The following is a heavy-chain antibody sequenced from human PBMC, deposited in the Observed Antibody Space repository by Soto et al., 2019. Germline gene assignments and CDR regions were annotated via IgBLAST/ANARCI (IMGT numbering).Heavy chain of an antibody. D-gene: IGHD3-22*01. V-gene: IGHV5-10-1*01. CDR3: ASYGSSGYLTPDAFDI. J-gene: IGHJ3*02. Sequence: PGESLKISCKGSGYSFTSYWISWVRQMPGKGLEWMGRIDPSDSYTNYSPSFQGHVTISADKSISTAYLQWSSLKASDTAMYYCASYGSSGYLTPDAFDIWGQGTMVTVSS. CDR1: GYSFTSYW. CDR2: IDPSDSYT.